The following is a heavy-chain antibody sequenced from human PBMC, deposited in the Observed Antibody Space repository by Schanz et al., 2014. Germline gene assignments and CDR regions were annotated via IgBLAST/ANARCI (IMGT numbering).Heavy chain of an antibody. CDR2: ISSSSSYI. Sequence: VQLLQFGGGVVQPGRSLRLSCAASGFTFSSYAMHWVRQAPGKGLEWVSSISSSSSYIYYADSVKGRFTISRDNAKNSLYLQMNSLRAEDTAVYYCAREEGWGIAAAGPKHYYYGMDVWGRGTTVTVSS. CDR1: GFTFSSYA. V-gene: IGHV3-21*01. J-gene: IGHJ6*02. D-gene: IGHD6-13*01. CDR3: AREEGWGIAAAGPKHYYYGMDV.